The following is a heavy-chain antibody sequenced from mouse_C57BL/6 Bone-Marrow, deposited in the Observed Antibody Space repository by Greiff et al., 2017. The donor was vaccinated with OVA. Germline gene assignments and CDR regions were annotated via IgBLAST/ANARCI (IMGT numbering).Heavy chain of an antibody. CDR1: GYTFTSYW. D-gene: IGHD1-1*01. CDR2: IHPNSGST. J-gene: IGHJ2*01. Sequence: QVQLQQPGAELVKPGASVKLSCKASGYTFTSYWMHWVKQRPGQGLEWIGMIHPNSGSTNYNEKFKSKATLTVDKSSSTAYMQLSSLTSEDSAVYYCARMGHYGSSYGYFDYWGQGTTLTVSS. V-gene: IGHV1-64*01. CDR3: ARMGHYGSSYGYFDY.